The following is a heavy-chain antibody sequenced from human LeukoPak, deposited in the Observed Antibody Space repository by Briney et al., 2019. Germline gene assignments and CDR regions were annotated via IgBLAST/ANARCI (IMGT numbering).Heavy chain of an antibody. CDR3: AKDQSYDFWSGSSPGFDY. J-gene: IGHJ4*02. CDR1: GFTFDDYA. CDR2: ISGSGGST. D-gene: IGHD3-3*01. Sequence: GGSLRLSCAASGFTFDDYAMHWVRQAPGKGLEWVSAISGSGGSTYYADSVKGRFTISRDNSKNTLYLQMNSLRAEDTAVYYCAKDQSYDFWSGSSPGFDYWGQGTLVTVSS. V-gene: IGHV3-23*01.